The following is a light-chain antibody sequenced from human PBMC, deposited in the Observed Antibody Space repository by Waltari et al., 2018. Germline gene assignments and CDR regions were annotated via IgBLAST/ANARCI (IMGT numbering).Light chain of an antibody. CDR1: QSVRSN. CDR3: QQYNNWPPWT. CDR2: GAS. V-gene: IGKV3-15*01. Sequence: EVVMTQSPATLSVSPGEGATVSCRASQSVRSNVAWYQQTPGQAPRLLIYGASTRAPSIPDRFSGSGSGTEFILTISSLQSEDFAVYYCQQYNNWPPWTFGQGTKVEIK. J-gene: IGKJ1*01.